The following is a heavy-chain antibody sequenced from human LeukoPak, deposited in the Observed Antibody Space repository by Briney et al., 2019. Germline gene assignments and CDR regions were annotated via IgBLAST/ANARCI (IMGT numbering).Heavy chain of an antibody. CDR1: GYSISSGYY. D-gene: IGHD2-15*01. CDR3: ARDSPPAYCSGGSCYFDY. V-gene: IGHV4-38-2*02. Sequence: SETLSLTCTVSGYSISSGYYWGWIRQPPGKGLEWIGSIYHSGSTYYNPSLKSRVTISVDTSKNQFSLKLSSVTAADTAVYYCARDSPPAYCSGGSCYFDYWGQGTLVTVSS. J-gene: IGHJ4*02. CDR2: IYHSGST.